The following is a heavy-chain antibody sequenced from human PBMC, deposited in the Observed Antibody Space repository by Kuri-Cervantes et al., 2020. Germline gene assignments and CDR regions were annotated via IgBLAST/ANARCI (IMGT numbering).Heavy chain of an antibody. J-gene: IGHJ4*02. CDR2: IYYSGST. V-gene: IGHV4-59*01. D-gene: IGHD3-9*01. CDR1: GGSISSYY. CDR3: ARRDNYDILTGYSPSPFGY. Sequence: GSLRLSCTVSGGSISSYYWSWIRQPPGKGLEWIGYIYYSGSTNYNPSLKSRVTISVDTSKNQFSLKLSSVTAADTAVYYCARRDNYDILTGYSPSPFGYWGQGTLVTVSS.